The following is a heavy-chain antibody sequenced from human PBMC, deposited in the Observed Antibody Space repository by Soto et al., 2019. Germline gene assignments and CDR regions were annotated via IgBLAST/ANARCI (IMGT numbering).Heavy chain of an antibody. CDR2: ISGSSINT. D-gene: IGHD6-19*01. CDR1: GFTFSSDA. J-gene: IGHJ6*02. CDR3: AKAVNYYYYGMDA. Sequence: GGSLRLSCAASGFTFSSDAMSWVRQAPGKGLEWVSAISGSSINTYYADSVKGRFTTSRDNTKNTLYLQMNSLRADDTAVYYCAKAVNYYYYGMDAWGQGTTVTVSS. V-gene: IGHV3-23*01.